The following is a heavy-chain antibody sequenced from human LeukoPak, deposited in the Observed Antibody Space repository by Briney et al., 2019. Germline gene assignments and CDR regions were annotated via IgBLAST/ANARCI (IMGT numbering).Heavy chain of an antibody. V-gene: IGHV4-61*01. D-gene: IGHD6-19*01. CDR1: GGSVSNGNYY. J-gene: IGHJ4*02. CDR3: ARAVAGIFDY. CDR2: IHYSAST. Sequence: SETLSLTCTVSGGSVSNGNYYWSWIRQPPGKGLEWIGYIHYSASTNYNPSLKSRVTISVDTSKNQFSLKLSSVTAADTAVYYCARAVAGIFDYWGQGTLVTVSS.